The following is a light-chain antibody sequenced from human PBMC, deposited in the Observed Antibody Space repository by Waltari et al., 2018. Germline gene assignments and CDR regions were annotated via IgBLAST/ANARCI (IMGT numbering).Light chain of an antibody. V-gene: IGLV1-51*01. Sequence: QSVLTQPPSVSAAPGPKVTISCSGSSSNIGNNYVSWYQQLPGTAPKLLIYDNNERPSGIPDRFSGSKSATSATLGITGLQTGDEADYYCGTWDSRLNGVVFGGGTKVTVL. CDR3: GTWDSRLNGVV. J-gene: IGLJ2*01. CDR1: SSNIGNNY. CDR2: DNN.